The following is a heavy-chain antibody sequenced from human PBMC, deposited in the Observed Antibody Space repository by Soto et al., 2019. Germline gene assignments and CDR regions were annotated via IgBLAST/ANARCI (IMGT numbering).Heavy chain of an antibody. J-gene: IGHJ5*02. D-gene: IGHD6-19*01. V-gene: IGHV4-34*01. CDR1: GGSFSGYY. Sequence: SETLSLTCAVYGGSFSGYYWSWIRQPPGKGLEWIGEINHSGSTNYNPSLKSRVTISVDTAKNQVSLKLSSVTAADTAVYYCAREKSSGWSHNWFDPWGQGTLVTVSS. CDR3: AREKSSGWSHNWFDP. CDR2: INHSGST.